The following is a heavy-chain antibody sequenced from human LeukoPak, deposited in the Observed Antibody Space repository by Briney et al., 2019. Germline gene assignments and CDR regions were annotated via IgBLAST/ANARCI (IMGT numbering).Heavy chain of an antibody. CDR2: IKQDGSEK. J-gene: IGHJ4*02. CDR1: GFTFSSYW. CDR3: AKMQSERWPGGSHFDY. Sequence: AGGSLRLPCAASGFTFSSYWMSWVRQAPGKGLEWVANIKQDGSEKYYVDSVKGRFTISRDNAKNSLYLQMNILRAEDTAVYYLAKMQSERWPGGSHFDYGGRGPLVTVSS. D-gene: IGHD6-19*01. V-gene: IGHV3-7*01.